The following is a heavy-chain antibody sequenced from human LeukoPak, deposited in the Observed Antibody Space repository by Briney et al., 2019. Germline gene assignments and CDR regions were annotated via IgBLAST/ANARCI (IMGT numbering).Heavy chain of an antibody. CDR2: IYYSGST. CDR3: ARKRYYYDSSTPKSSWFDP. J-gene: IGHJ5*02. V-gene: IGHV4-59*12. CDR1: GGSISSYY. Sequence: PSETLSLTCTVSGGSISSYYWSWIRQPPGKGLEWIGYIYYSGSTNYNPSLKSRVTISVDTSKNQFSLKLSSVTAADTAVYYCARKRYYYDSSTPKSSWFDPWGQGTLVTVSS. D-gene: IGHD3-22*01.